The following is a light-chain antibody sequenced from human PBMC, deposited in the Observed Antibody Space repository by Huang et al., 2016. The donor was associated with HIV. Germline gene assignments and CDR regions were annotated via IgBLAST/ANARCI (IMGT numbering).Light chain of an antibody. CDR1: RRVSSN. CDR3: QQYNYWPGT. Sequence: VVMTQSPSTLSVSPGERATPACRPSRRVSSNLAWYQQKPGQAPRLLIYGASTRATGVPARFSGSGSETEFTLTISSLQSEDFAVYYCQQYNYWPGTFGQGTKVEIK. V-gene: IGKV3-15*01. J-gene: IGKJ1*01. CDR2: GAS.